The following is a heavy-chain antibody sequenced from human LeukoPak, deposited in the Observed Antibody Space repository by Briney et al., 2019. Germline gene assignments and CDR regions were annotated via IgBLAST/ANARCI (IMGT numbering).Heavy chain of an antibody. V-gene: IGHV3-23*01. CDR1: GLTFNNYA. CDR2: ISGSGGST. D-gene: IGHD3-22*01. Sequence: GGSLRLSCAASGLTFNNYAMSWVRQAPGKGLEWVSAISGSGGSTYYADSVKGRFTISRDNSKNTLYLQMNSLRAEDTAVYYCAKLTYYYDSSGSGRDYWGQGTLVTVSS. J-gene: IGHJ4*02. CDR3: AKLTYYYDSSGSGRDY.